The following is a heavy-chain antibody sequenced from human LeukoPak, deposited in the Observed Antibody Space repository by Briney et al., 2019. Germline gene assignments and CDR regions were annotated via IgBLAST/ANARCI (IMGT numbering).Heavy chain of an antibody. CDR3: ATSGLYGGNSIDAFDI. CDR1: GGSISSHF. CDR2: MYYSGSS. Sequence: PETLSLTCTVSGGSISSHFWSWIRQAPGKGLEWIGYMYYSGSSNYNPSLKSRVTISVDTSKNQFSLKLISVTAADTAVYYCATSGLYGGNSIDAFDIWGQGTMVTVSS. J-gene: IGHJ3*02. D-gene: IGHD4-23*01. V-gene: IGHV4-59*08.